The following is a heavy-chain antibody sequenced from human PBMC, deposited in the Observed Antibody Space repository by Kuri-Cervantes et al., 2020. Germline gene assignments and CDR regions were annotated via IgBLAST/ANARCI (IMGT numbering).Heavy chain of an antibody. CDR2: ISAYNGNT. V-gene: IGHV1-18*04. CDR3: ARDFRAVAGTYSED. J-gene: IGHJ4*02. D-gene: IGHD6-19*01. Sequence: ASVKVSCKASGYTFTSYYMHWVRQAPGQGLEWMGWISAYNGNTNYAQKLQGRVTMTTDTSTSTAYMELRSLRSDDTAVYYCARDFRAVAGTYSEDWGQGTLVTVSS. CDR1: GYTFTSYY.